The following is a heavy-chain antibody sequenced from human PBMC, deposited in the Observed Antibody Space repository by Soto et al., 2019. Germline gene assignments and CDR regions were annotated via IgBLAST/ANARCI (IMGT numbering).Heavy chain of an antibody. V-gene: IGHV1-8*01. CDR3: ARMAESGSLDWFDP. J-gene: IGHJ5*02. CDR2: MNPGSGNT. CDR1: GYTFTNYE. Sequence: QVQLVQAGAEVKKPGASVKVSCKASGYTFTNYEINWVRQATGQWLEWMGWMNPGSGNTGYANKFQGRVTMTRNIYIRTAYLELSRLGSDDTAIYYCARMAESGSLDWFDPWGQGTLVTVSS. D-gene: IGHD3-10*01.